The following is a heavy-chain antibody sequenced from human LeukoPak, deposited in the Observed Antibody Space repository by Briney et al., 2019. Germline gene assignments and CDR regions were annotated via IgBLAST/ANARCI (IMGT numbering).Heavy chain of an antibody. CDR2: SSGSVGIT. Sequence: PGGSLRLSCAASGFTFSSYAMSWVRQAPGKGLEWVSGSSGSVGITNTADSVKARSTTSRDNSKNTLHLQMNSLRAEDTAVYYCAKAKSGWHLFDYWGQGTLVSVSS. CDR3: AKAKSGWHLFDY. D-gene: IGHD6-19*01. CDR1: GFTFSSYA. V-gene: IGHV3-23*01. J-gene: IGHJ4*02.